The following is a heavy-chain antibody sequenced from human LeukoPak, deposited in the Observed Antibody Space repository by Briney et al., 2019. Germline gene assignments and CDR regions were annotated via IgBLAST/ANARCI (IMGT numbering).Heavy chain of an antibody. D-gene: IGHD6-19*01. V-gene: IGHV1-58*02. CDR3: AADLTIAVAGLMDV. CDR2: IVVGSGNT. J-gene: IGHJ6*02. Sequence: ASVKVSCKASGFTFTSSAMQWVRQARGQRLEWIGWIVVGSGNTNYEQKFQERVTITRDMSTSTAYMELSSLRSEDTAVYYCAADLTIAVAGLMDVWGQGTTVTVSS. CDR1: GFTFTSSA.